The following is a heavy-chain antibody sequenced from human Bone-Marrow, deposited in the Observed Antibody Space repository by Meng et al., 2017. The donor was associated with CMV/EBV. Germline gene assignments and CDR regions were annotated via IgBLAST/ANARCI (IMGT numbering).Heavy chain of an antibody. CDR2: ISSSSSYI. CDR3: ARGDDYYDSSGYLPIYYGMYV. CDR1: GFPFSSYS. V-gene: IGHV3-21*01. Sequence: GESLIISCAASGFPFSSYSMNWVRQAPGKGLEWVSSISSSSSYICYADSLKGRFTISRDDAKNSLYLHMDSLSAEDTAVYYCARGDDYYDSSGYLPIYYGMYVWGQGTTVTVSS. D-gene: IGHD3-22*01. J-gene: IGHJ6*02.